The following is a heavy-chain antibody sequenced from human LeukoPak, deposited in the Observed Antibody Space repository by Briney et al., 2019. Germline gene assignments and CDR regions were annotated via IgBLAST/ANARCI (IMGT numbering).Heavy chain of an antibody. CDR3: ASITMVRGVIIHPNWFDP. D-gene: IGHD3-10*01. Sequence: SETLSLTCAVYGGSFSGYYWGWIRQPPGKGLEWIGEINHSGSTNYNPSLKSRVTISVDTSKNQFSLKLSSATAADTAVYYCASITMVRGVIIHPNWFDPWGQGTLVTVSS. CDR1: GGSFSGYY. V-gene: IGHV4-34*01. J-gene: IGHJ5*02. CDR2: INHSGST.